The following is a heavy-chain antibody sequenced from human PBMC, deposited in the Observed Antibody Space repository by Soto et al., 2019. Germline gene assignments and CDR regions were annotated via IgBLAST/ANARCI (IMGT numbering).Heavy chain of an antibody. D-gene: IGHD3-16*02. J-gene: IGHJ6*03. CDR1: GYTLTELS. CDR2: FDPEDGET. Sequence: ASVKVSCKVSGYTLTELSMHWVRQAPGKGLEWMGGFDPEDGETIYAQKLQGRVTMTEDTSTDTAYMELSSLRSEDTAVYYCATGRLITFGGVIVRNYYYYYMDVWGKGTTVTVSS. V-gene: IGHV1-24*01. CDR3: ATGRLITFGGVIVRNYYYYYMDV.